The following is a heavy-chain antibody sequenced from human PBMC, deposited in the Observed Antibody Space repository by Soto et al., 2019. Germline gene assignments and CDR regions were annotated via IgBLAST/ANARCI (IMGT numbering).Heavy chain of an antibody. Sequence: PSETLSLTCAVYGGSFSGYYWSWIRQPPGKGLEWIGEINHSGSTNYNPSLKSRVTISVDTSKNQFSLKLSSVTAADTAVYYCARGTGTTMVRGVIEAFDYWGQGTLVTVSS. V-gene: IGHV4-34*01. CDR2: INHSGST. CDR1: GGSFSGYY. J-gene: IGHJ4*02. CDR3: ARGTGTTMVRGVIEAFDY. D-gene: IGHD3-10*01.